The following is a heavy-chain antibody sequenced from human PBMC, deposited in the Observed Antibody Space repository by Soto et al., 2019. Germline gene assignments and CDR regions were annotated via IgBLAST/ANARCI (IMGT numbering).Heavy chain of an antibody. CDR2: ISYDGSNK. V-gene: IGHV3-30*18. Sequence: GVAPRHSCAAPGFNLSSHGMHRVRQAPGKGLEWVAVISYDGSNKYYADSVKGRFTISRDNSKNTLYLQMNSLRAEDTAVYYCAKDEVNLYSIDYWGQGTLVTVSS. CDR3: AKDEVNLYSIDY. J-gene: IGHJ4*02. CDR1: GFNLSSHG. D-gene: IGHD5-18*01.